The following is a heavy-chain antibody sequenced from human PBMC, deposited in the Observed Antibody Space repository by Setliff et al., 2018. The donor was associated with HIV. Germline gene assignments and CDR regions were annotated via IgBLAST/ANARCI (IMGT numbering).Heavy chain of an antibody. CDR3: ARRVPPKALYYYYYYMDV. J-gene: IGHJ6*03. CDR2: INPNSGGT. CDR1: GYTFTGYY. D-gene: IGHD3-10*01. Sequence: ASVKVSCKASGYTFTGYYMHWVRQAPGQGLEWMGWINPNSGGTNYAQKLQGRVTMTRDTSISTAYMELSRLRSDDTAVYYCARRVPPKALYYYYYYMDVWGKGTTVTVSS. V-gene: IGHV1-2*02.